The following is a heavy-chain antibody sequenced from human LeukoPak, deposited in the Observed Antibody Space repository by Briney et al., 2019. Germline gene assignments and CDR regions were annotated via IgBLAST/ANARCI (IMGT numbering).Heavy chain of an antibody. CDR3: ASSNYDSSGYYINLDY. D-gene: IGHD3-22*01. CDR2: IIPIFGTA. CDR1: GGTFSSYA. Sequence: SVKVSCKASGGTFSSYAISWVRQAPGQGLEWMGGIIPIFGTANYAQKFQGRVTITADKSTSTAYMELSSLRSDDTAVCYCASSNYDSSGYYINLDYWGQGTLVTVSS. J-gene: IGHJ4*02. V-gene: IGHV1-69*06.